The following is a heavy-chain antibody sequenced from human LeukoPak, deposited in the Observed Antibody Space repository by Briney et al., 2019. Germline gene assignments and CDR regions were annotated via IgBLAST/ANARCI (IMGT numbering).Heavy chain of an antibody. CDR3: TALGAASEY. CDR1: GVTFSNAW. D-gene: IGHD2-15*01. CDR2: IKSKTDGGTT. V-gene: IGHV3-15*01. Sequence: PGGSLRLSCVGSGVTFSNAWMSWIRQAPGKGLQWVGHIKSKTDGGTTAYAAPVKGRFTISRDDSKNMLYLQMNSLKSEDAALYYCTALGAASEYWGQRALVTVSS. J-gene: IGHJ4*02.